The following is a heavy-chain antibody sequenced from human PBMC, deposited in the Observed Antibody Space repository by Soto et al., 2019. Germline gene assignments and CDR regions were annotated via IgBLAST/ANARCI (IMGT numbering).Heavy chain of an antibody. Sequence: EVPLLESGGGLVQPGGSLRLSCAASGFSFSSYAMNWVRQAPGKGLEWVSVISGSGDSTYYADSVKGRFTISRDNSKNTLYLQMNSLRAEDTAVYYCAKRATGTYFDYWGQGTLVTVSS. CDR3: AKRATGTYFDY. CDR1: GFSFSSYA. V-gene: IGHV3-23*01. D-gene: IGHD1-1*01. CDR2: ISGSGDST. J-gene: IGHJ4*02.